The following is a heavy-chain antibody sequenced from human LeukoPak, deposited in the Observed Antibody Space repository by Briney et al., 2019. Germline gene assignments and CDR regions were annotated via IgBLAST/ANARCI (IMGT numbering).Heavy chain of an antibody. D-gene: IGHD3-10*02. CDR2: INSDGTII. CDR1: GFTFSSYW. J-gene: IGHJ6*04. CDR3: AELGITMIGGV. V-gene: IGHV3-74*01. Sequence: GGSLRLSCAASGFTFSSYWMHWVRQAPGKGLVWVSRINSDGTIIGYADSVKGRFTISRDNAKNTLYLQMNSLRAEDTAVYYCAELGITMIGGVWGKGTTVTISS.